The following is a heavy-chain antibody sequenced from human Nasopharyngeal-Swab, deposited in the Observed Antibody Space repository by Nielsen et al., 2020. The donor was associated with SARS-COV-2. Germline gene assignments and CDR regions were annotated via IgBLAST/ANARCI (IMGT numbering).Heavy chain of an antibody. V-gene: IGHV3-30*03. J-gene: IGHJ4*02. D-gene: IGHD4-17*01. CDR3: ARDAPAHYGAFY. CDR2: IAHDASNE. CDR1: GFTFNTYW. Sequence: GGSLRLSCAASGFTFNTYWMNWARQAPGMGLEWVAFIAHDASNEYYGDSVKGRFSISRDSSKNTLYLQMDSLRGEDTAVYYCARDAPAHYGAFYWGRGTLVTVSS.